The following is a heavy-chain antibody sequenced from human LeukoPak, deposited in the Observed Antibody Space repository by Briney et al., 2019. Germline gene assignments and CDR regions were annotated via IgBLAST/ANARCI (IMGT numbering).Heavy chain of an antibody. CDR2: ISASGANT. CDR1: GFMFSDFA. D-gene: IGHD2-21*01. Sequence: GGSLRLSCAASGFMFSDFAMAWVRQTPGKGLEWVSGISASGANTYYAASVKGRFTASRDNSKDILSLQMFSLRAEDAAIYYCAKVGENVLRVYPHSYYFDSWGQGTLVAVSS. V-gene: IGHV3-23*01. CDR3: AKVGENVLRVYPHSYYFDS. J-gene: IGHJ4*02.